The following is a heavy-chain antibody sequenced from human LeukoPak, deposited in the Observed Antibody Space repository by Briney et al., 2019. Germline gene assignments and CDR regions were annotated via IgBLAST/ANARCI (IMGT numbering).Heavy chain of an antibody. V-gene: IGHV3-23*01. J-gene: IGHJ6*03. CDR1: GFTFSSYA. CDR3: AKTGAHYYYMDV. CDR2: ISGSGGST. Sequence: GGSLRLSCAASGFTFSSYAMSWVRQAPGKGLEWVSAISGSGGSTYYADSVKGRFTISRDNSKNTLYLQMNSLRAEGTAVYYCAKTGAHYYYMDVWGKGTTVTVSS.